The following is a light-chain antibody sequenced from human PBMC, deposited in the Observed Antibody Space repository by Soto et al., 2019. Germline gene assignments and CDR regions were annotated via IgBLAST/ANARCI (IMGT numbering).Light chain of an antibody. J-gene: IGLJ1*01. CDR3: SSYAGRSNV. CDR1: SSDVGGYNY. V-gene: IGLV2-8*01. Sequence: QSALTQPPSASGSPGQSVAISCTGTSSDVGGYNYVSWYQQHPGKAPKLMIYEVNKRPSGVPDRFSGSKSGNTASLTVSGIQAEDEADYYCSSYAGRSNVFGTGPKVTXL. CDR2: EVN.